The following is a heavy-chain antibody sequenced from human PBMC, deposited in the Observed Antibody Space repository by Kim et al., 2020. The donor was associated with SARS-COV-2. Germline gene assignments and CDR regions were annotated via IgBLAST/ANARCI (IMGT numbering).Heavy chain of an antibody. CDR3: ARERREKQYHFASGSGIGGQVSYYYGVDV. D-gene: IGHD3-10*01. V-gene: IGHV3-13*01. CDR2: IGIAGDT. CDR1: GFTFSSYD. J-gene: IGHJ6*02. Sequence: GGSLRLSCAASGFTFSSYDMHWVRQATGKGLEWVSTIGIAGDTYYPGSVKGRFTISREDAKNSLYLQMNSLGAGDTAVYYCARERREKQYHFASGSGIGGQVSYYYGVDVWGQGTTVTVSS.